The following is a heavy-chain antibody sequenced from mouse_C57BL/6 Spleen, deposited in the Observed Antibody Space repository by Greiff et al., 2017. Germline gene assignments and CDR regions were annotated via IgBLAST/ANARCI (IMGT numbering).Heavy chain of an antibody. D-gene: IGHD2-1*01. CDR2: IYPGDGDT. CDR3: ATYGNPFAY. Sequence: QVHVKQSGPELVKPGASVKISCKASGYAFSSSWMNWVKQRPGKGLEWIGRIYPGDGDTNYNGKFKGKATLTADKSSSTAYMQLSSLTSEDSAVYFCATYGNPFAYWGQGTLVTVSA. CDR1: GYAFSSSW. J-gene: IGHJ3*01. V-gene: IGHV1-82*01.